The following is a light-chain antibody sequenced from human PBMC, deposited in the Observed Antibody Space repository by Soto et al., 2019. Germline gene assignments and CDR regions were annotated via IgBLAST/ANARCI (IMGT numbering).Light chain of an antibody. V-gene: IGKV1-33*01. CDR2: YAS. CDR1: QDISNY. J-gene: IGKJ4*01. Sequence: DIQMTQSPSSLSASVGDRVTITCQASQDISNYLNWYQQKPGKAPKLLIYYASNLKTGVSSRFSASGSAAHFPVTNTGLKSEDVASYYCQHSDNLPLTFGGGTKVEI. CDR3: QHSDNLPLT.